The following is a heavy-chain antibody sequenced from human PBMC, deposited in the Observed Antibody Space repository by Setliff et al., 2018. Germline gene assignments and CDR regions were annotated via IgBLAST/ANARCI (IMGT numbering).Heavy chain of an antibody. CDR3: ARERGDIVTTTSYYYYLDV. CDR2: IIPIFGTT. CDR1: GGTFSNYD. D-gene: IGHD5-12*01. V-gene: IGHV1-69*05. J-gene: IGHJ6*03. Sequence: SVKVSCKSSGGTFSNYDISWVRQAPGQGLEWMGGIIPIFGTTNYAQRFQGRVTITTDESTSTAYMELSSLRSEDTAVYYCARERGDIVTTTSYYYYLDVWGKGTTVTV.